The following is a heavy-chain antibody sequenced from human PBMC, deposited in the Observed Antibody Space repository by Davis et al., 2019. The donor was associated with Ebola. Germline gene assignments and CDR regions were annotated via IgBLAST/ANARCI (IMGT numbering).Heavy chain of an antibody. CDR1: GFTLTSYS. CDR3: TRDKGHYYYGMDV. V-gene: IGHV3-48*01. Sequence: GGSLRLSCAASGFTLTSYSMSWVRQAPGKGLEWISYISSSSTRIYYADSVKGRSTISRDNAKNSLYLQMNSLKTEDTAVYYCTRDKGHYYYGMDVWGQGTTVTVSS. CDR2: ISSSSTRI. J-gene: IGHJ6*02.